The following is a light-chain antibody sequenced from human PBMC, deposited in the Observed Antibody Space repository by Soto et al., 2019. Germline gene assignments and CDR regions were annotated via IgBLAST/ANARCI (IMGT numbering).Light chain of an antibody. CDR1: QGISSY. J-gene: IGKJ4*01. V-gene: IGKV1-9*01. CDR2: AAF. Sequence: IQLTQSPYSLSASVGDRVTITCRASQGISSYLAWYQQKPVKAPKLLIYAAFPLQSGVPSRFSGSGSGTDFTLTISSLQPEDFATYYCQQLNSYLVTFGGRTKVEIK. CDR3: QQLNSYLVT.